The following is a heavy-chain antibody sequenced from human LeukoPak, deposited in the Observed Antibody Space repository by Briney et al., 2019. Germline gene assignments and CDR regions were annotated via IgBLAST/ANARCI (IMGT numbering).Heavy chain of an antibody. CDR1: GFTFSSYS. V-gene: IGHV3-21*01. CDR3: ARDSHVDWLFPPPDY. CDR2: ISSSSSYI. J-gene: IGHJ4*02. D-gene: IGHD3-9*01. Sequence: GGSLRLSCAASGFTFSSYSMNWVRQAPGKGLEWVSSISSSSSYIYYADSVTGRFTISRDNAKNSLYLQMNSLRAEDTAVYYCARDSHVDWLFPPPDYWGQGTLVTVSS.